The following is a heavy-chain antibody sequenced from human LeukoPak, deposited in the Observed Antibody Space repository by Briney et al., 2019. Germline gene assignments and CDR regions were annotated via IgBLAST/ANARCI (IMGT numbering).Heavy chain of an antibody. Sequence: GGSLRLSCAASGFTFRRYWMSWARQASGKGLEWVANIKQDGSEKYYVDSVKGRFTISRDNAKNSLYLQMNSLRAEDTAVYYCVGLGENYWGQGCLVTVSS. V-gene: IGHV3-7*02. J-gene: IGHJ4*02. CDR3: VGLGENY. D-gene: IGHD3-10*01. CDR2: IKQDGSEK. CDR1: GFTFRRYW.